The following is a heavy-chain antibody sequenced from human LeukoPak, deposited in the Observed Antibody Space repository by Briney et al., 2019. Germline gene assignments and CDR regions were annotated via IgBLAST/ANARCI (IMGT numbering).Heavy chain of an antibody. CDR1: GYSFSTYW. Sequence: GESLQISCKGSGYSFSTYWIGWVRQMPGKGLEWMGIIYPGDSDTRYSPSFQGQVTISGDKAISTAYLQWSSLKASDTAVYYCARHPGQDWFDPWGQGTLVTVSS. J-gene: IGHJ5*02. D-gene: IGHD3-10*01. CDR2: IYPGDSDT. CDR3: ARHPGQDWFDP. V-gene: IGHV5-51*01.